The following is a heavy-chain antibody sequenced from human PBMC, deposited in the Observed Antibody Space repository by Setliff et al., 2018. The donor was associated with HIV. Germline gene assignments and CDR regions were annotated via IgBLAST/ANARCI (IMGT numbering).Heavy chain of an antibody. CDR3: ARVDSAYDLAYYYYMDV. CDR1: GFTFSSYS. V-gene: IGHV3-21*01. D-gene: IGHD5-12*01. Sequence: GGSLRLSCAASGFTFSSYSMNWVRQAPGKGLELVSSIIGSNNYIYQADAVKGRFTIYRDNAKNSLYLQMNSLRAEDTAVYYCARVDSAYDLAYYYYMDVWGKGTTVTVSS. J-gene: IGHJ6*03. CDR2: IIGSNNYI.